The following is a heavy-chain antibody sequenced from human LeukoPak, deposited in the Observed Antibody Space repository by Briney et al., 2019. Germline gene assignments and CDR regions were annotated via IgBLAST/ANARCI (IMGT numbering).Heavy chain of an antibody. CDR1: GFTFSSYA. CDR3: AREEGGSGKN. V-gene: IGHV3-53*01. CDR2: IYSGGST. J-gene: IGHJ4*02. D-gene: IGHD4-23*01. Sequence: GGSLRLSCGASGFTFSSYAMSWVRQAPGKGLEWVSVIYSGGSTYYADSVKGRFTISRDNSKNTLYLQMNSLRAEDTAVYYCAREEGGSGKNWGQGTLVTVSS.